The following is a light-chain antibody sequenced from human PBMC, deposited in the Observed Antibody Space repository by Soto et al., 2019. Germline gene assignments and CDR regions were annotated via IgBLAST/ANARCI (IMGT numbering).Light chain of an antibody. J-gene: IGLJ1*01. CDR1: SSDVGSYNL. CDR2: EGS. Sequence: QSALTQPASVSGSPGQSITISCTGTSSDVGSYNLVSWYQQHPGKAPKLMIYEGSKRPSGVSNRFSGSKSGNTASLTISGLQAEDEADYYCCSYAGSSLYVFGTVTKVTVL. V-gene: IGLV2-23*01. CDR3: CSYAGSSLYV.